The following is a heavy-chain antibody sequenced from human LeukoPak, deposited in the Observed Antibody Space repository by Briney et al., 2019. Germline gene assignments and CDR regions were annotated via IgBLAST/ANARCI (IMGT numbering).Heavy chain of an antibody. D-gene: IGHD5-12*01. V-gene: IGHV4-59*01. CDR3: ARVFRGEWLRLSH. CDR2: IFYSGST. J-gene: IGHJ4*02. Sequence: SETLSLTCTVSGGSISGYYWSWIRQPPGRGLEWIGYIFYSGSTTYNPSLKSRVTISVDTAKNQFSLKLTSVTAADTAVYYCARVFRGEWLRLSHWGQGTLVTVSS. CDR1: GGSISGYY.